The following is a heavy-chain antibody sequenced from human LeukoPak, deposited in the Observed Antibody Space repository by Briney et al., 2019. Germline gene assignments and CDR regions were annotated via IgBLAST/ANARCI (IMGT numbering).Heavy chain of an antibody. V-gene: IGHV3-30*04. Sequence: GGSLRLSCVASGLAFSSYSMHWARQAPGKGLEWVGVISYDGSDEYYTDSVKGRFTISRDNSKNTVYLQMNSLRADDTAVYYCARDFTPEWFDIHWGQGTLVTVS. J-gene: IGHJ4*02. D-gene: IGHD3-3*01. CDR1: GLAFSSYS. CDR2: ISYDGSDE. CDR3: ARDFTPEWFDIH.